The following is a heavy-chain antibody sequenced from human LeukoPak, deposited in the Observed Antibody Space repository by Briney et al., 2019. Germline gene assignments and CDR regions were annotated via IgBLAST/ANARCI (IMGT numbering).Heavy chain of an antibody. Sequence: SGTLSLTCAVSGGSISSSNWWSWVRQPPGKGLEWIGEIYHSGSTNYNPSLKSRVTISVDTSKNQFSLKLSSVTAADTAVYYCARGLSDYGDYPDYWGQGTLVTVSS. CDR2: IYHSGST. V-gene: IGHV4-4*02. J-gene: IGHJ4*02. CDR3: ARGLSDYGDYPDY. D-gene: IGHD4-17*01. CDR1: GGSISSSNW.